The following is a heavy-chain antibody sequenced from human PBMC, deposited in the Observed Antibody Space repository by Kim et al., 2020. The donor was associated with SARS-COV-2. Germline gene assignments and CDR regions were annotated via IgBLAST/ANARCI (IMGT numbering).Heavy chain of an antibody. CDR2: MNPNSGNT. Sequence: ASVKVSCKASGYTFTSYDINWVRQATGQGLEWMGWMNPNSGNTGYAQKFQGRVTMTRNTSISTAYMELSSLRSEDTAVYYCARGGRYSSFYYYYYMDVWGKGTTVPVSS. CDR3: ARGGRYSSFYYYYYMDV. CDR1: GYTFTSYD. J-gene: IGHJ6*03. V-gene: IGHV1-8*01. D-gene: IGHD6-13*01.